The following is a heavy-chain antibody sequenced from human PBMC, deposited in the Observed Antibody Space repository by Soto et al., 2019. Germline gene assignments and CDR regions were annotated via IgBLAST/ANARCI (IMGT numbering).Heavy chain of an antibody. CDR3: VRGHWGFDL. CDR2: SGPKASSYTT. CDR1: GFTLSDYY. V-gene: IGHV3-72*01. D-gene: IGHD7-27*01. J-gene: IGHJ1*01. Sequence: EVQLVESGGGLVQPGGSLRLSCAVSGFTLSDYYMDWVRQAPGKGLEWIARSGPKASSYTTVYAASLQGRFTISRDDSKNSLYLQMHSPKTEDTAVYYCVRGHWGFDLWGQGTLVTVSS.